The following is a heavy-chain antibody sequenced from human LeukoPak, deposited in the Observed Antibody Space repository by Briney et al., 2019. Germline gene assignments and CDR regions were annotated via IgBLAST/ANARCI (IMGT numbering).Heavy chain of an antibody. CDR3: AKNPSDGGDYFDY. CDR1: GFTFDDYA. CDR2: ISWNSGSI. D-gene: IGHD1-14*01. Sequence: GGSLRLSCAASGFTFDDYAMHWVRQAPGKGLEWVSGISWNSGSIGYADSVKGRFTISRDNAKNSLYLQMNSLRAEDTALYYCAKNPSDGGDYFDYWGQGTLVTVSS. J-gene: IGHJ4*02. V-gene: IGHV3-9*01.